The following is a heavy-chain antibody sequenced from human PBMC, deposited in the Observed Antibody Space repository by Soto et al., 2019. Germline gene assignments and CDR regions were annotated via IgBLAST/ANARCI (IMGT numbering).Heavy chain of an antibody. V-gene: IGHV1-69*13. J-gene: IGHJ4*02. Sequence: SVKVSCKASGGTFSSYAISWVRQAPGQGLEWMGGIIPIFGTANYAQKFQGRVTITADESTSTAYMELSSLRSEDTAVYYCARDLGHGSSTGCYGNFDYWGRGNLGAVAS. CDR3: ARDLGHGSSTGCYGNFDY. CDR2: IIPIFGTA. D-gene: IGHD2-2*01. CDR1: GGTFSSYA.